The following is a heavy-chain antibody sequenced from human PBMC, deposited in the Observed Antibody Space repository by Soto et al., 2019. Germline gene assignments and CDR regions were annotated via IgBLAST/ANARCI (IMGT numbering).Heavy chain of an antibody. J-gene: IGHJ2*01. V-gene: IGHV3-23*01. D-gene: IGHD2-2*01. CDR2: ISGGGDAT. CDR3: ARKILGSTSRPNYWYFDL. Sequence: EVQLLESGGGLVQPGGSLRLSCAGSGFTFINYAMNWVRQAPGKGLEWVSSISGGGDATFFADSVRGRFTISRDNSKNPVTLQMNSLGVDDMAVYYCARKILGSTSRPNYWYFDLWGRGTLVTVSS. CDR1: GFTFINYA.